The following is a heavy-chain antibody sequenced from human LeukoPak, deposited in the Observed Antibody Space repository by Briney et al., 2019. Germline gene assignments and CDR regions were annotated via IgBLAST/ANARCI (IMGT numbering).Heavy chain of an antibody. J-gene: IGHJ4*02. Sequence: PGGSLRLSCAASGFTLSNYWMHWVRHAPGKGLVWVSRINSDGSSTSYADSVKGRFTISRDNAKDTLYLQLNSLRAEDTAVYYCARPGSGSYYADWGQGTLVTVSS. CDR3: ARPGSGSYYAD. CDR1: GFTLSNYW. D-gene: IGHD1-26*01. CDR2: INSDGSST. V-gene: IGHV3-74*01.